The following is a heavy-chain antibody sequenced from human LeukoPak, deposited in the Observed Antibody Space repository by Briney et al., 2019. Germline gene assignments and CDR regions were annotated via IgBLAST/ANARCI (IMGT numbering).Heavy chain of an antibody. CDR2: IWYDGSNK. J-gene: IGHJ4*02. V-gene: IGHV3-33*01. CDR3: ARDREAYYDSSGYYLPADY. CDR1: GFTFSSYG. Sequence: PGRSLRLSCAASGFTFSSYGMHWVRQAPGKGLEWVAAIWYDGSNKYYADSVKGRFTISRDNSKNTLYLQMNSLRAEDTAVYYCARDREAYYDSSGYYLPADYWGQGTLVTVSS. D-gene: IGHD3-22*01.